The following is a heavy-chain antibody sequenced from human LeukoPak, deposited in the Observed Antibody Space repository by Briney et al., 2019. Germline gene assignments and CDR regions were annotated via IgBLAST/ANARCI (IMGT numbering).Heavy chain of an antibody. D-gene: IGHD3-16*02. V-gene: IGHV1-69*05. CDR2: IIPIFGTA. J-gene: IGHJ5*02. Sequence: SVKVSCKASGGTFSSYAISWVRQAPGQGLEWMGGIIPIFGTANYAQKFQGRVTITTDESTSTAYMELSSLRSEDTAVYYCAREKGPQYDYVWGSYRPNWFDPWGQGTLVTVSS. CDR3: AREKGPQYDYVWGSYRPNWFDP. CDR1: GGTFSSYA.